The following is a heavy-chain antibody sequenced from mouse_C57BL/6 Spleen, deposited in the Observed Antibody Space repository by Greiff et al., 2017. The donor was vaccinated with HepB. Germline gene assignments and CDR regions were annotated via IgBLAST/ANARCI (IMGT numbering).Heavy chain of an antibody. V-gene: IGHV10-1*01. J-gene: IGHJ1*03. D-gene: IGHD2-3*01. CDR2: IRSKSNNYAT. CDR3: VRQRDGYHLYWYFDV. Sequence: EVHLVESGGGLVQPKGSLKLSCAASGFSFNTYAMNWVRQAPGKGLEWVARIRSKSNNYATYYADSVKDRFTISRDDSESMLYLQMNNLKTEDTAMYYCVRQRDGYHLYWYFDVWGTGTTVTVSS. CDR1: GFSFNTYA.